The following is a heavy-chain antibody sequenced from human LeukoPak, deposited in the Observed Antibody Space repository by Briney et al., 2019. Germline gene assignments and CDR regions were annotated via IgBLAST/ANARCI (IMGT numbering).Heavy chain of an antibody. CDR2: IYYSGST. CDR1: GGSISSYY. CDR3: ARERSIAARQSPRYFDY. V-gene: IGHV4-59*01. D-gene: IGHD6-6*01. J-gene: IGHJ4*02. Sequence: SETLSLTCTVSGGSISSYYWSWIRQPPGKGLEWIGYIYYSGSTNYNPSLKSRVTISVDTSKNQFSLKLSSVTAADTAVYYCARERSIAARQSPRYFDYWGQGTLVTVSS.